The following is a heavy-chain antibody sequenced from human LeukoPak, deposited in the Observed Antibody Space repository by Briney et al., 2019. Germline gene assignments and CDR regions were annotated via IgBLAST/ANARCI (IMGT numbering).Heavy chain of an antibody. V-gene: IGHV4-31*03. CDR3: ARTGRRDSGGYYYFDY. CDR1: GGSISSGGYY. Sequence: SETLSLTCTVSGGSISSGGYYWSWIRQHPGKGLEWIGYIYYSGNTYYNPSLKSRVTISVDTSKNQFSLKLSSVTAADTAVYYCARTGRRDSGGYYYFDYWGQGTLVTVSS. J-gene: IGHJ4*02. CDR2: IYYSGNT. D-gene: IGHD3-22*01.